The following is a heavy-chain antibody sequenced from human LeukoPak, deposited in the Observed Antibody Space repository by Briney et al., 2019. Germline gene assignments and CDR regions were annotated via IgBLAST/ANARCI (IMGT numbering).Heavy chain of an antibody. CDR1: GFTFSSYG. V-gene: IGHV3-21*01. Sequence: GGSLRLSCAASGFTFSSYGMNWVRQAPGKGLEWVSSISSSSYIYYADSVKGRFTISRDNAKNSLYLQMNSLRAEDTAVYYCARWVGANLFDYWGQGTLVTVSS. CDR3: ARWVGANLFDY. J-gene: IGHJ4*02. CDR2: ISSSSYI. D-gene: IGHD1-26*01.